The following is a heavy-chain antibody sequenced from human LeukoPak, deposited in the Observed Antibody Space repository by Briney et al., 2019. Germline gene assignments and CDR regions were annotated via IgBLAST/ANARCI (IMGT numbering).Heavy chain of an antibody. V-gene: IGHV4-59*11. Sequence: SETLSLPCTVSGGSMTTHHWNWIRPTPGKGLEWIGYVFDSGRTKENPSLKSRVTLTADTSKNQLSLRLSSVTAADTAVYYCTTIKRGNIFGYFDFWGQGILVTVSS. CDR3: TTIKRGNIFGYFDF. J-gene: IGHJ4*02. CDR2: VFDSGRT. D-gene: IGHD5-18*01. CDR1: GGSMTTHH.